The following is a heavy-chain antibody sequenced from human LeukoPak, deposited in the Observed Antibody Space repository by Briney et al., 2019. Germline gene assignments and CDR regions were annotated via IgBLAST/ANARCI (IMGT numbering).Heavy chain of an antibody. CDR2: ISAYNGNT. D-gene: IGHD6-19*01. CDR1: GYTFTSYG. Sequence: ASVKVSCKASGYTFTSYGISWVRQAPGQGLEWMGWISAYNGNTNYAQKLQGRVTMTTDTSASTAYMELSSLRSEDMAVYYCASGWYDDWFDPWGQGTLVTVSS. J-gene: IGHJ5*02. V-gene: IGHV1-18*03. CDR3: ASGWYDDWFDP.